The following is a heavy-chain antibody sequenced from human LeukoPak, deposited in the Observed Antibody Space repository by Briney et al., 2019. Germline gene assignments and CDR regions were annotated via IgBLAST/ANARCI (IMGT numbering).Heavy chain of an antibody. CDR3: AKDLDKYSYGPLDY. CDR1: GFTFSSYA. Sequence: GGSLRLSCAASGFTFSSYAMSWVRQAPGKGLEWVSAISGSGGSTYYADSVKGRFTISRDNSKNTLYLQMNSLRAEDTAVYYSAKDLDKYSYGPLDYWGQGTLVTVSS. CDR2: ISGSGGST. D-gene: IGHD5-18*01. J-gene: IGHJ4*02. V-gene: IGHV3-23*01.